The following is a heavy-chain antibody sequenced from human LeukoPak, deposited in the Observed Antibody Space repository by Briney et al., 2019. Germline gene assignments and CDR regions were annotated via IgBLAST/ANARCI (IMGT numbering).Heavy chain of an antibody. CDR2: INPNNGNA. CDR1: GYTFTNFD. D-gene: IGHD2-15*01. CDR3: ARGEVVVAATYAFDI. Sequence: GASVKVSCKASGYTFTNFDLNWVRQAPGQGLEWVGWINPNNGNADYAQRFQGRVTMTRDTAISTVYMELSSLTYEDTAVYYCARGEVVVAATYAFDIWGQGTMVTVSS. J-gene: IGHJ3*02. V-gene: IGHV1-8*01.